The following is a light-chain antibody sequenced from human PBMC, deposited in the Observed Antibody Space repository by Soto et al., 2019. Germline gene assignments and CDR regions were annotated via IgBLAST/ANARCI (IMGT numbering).Light chain of an antibody. CDR3: AAWDDSLNGPI. J-gene: IGLJ1*01. CDR2: SNN. V-gene: IGLV1-44*01. CDR1: SSNIGSNT. Sequence: SVLTQPPSASGTPGQRVTISCSGSSSNIGSNTVNWYQQLPGTAPKLLIYSNNQRPSGVPGRFSGSKSGTSASLAISGLQSEDEADYYCAAWDDSLNGPIFGSGTKVTVL.